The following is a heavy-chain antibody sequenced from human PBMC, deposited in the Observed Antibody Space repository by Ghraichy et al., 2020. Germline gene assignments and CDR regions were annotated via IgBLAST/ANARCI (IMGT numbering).Heavy chain of an antibody. CDR1: GFTVSTNY. J-gene: IGHJ4*02. CDR3: ARAWGTVGATYFDS. V-gene: IGHV3-66*01. Sequence: GESLNISCAASGFTVSTNYMSWVRQARGKGLEWVSVLYTSGSTYYADSVKGRFTISRDNSKNTLYIQMNSLRAEDTAVYYCARAWGTVGATYFDSWGQGTLVTVSS. D-gene: IGHD1-26*01. CDR2: LYTSGST.